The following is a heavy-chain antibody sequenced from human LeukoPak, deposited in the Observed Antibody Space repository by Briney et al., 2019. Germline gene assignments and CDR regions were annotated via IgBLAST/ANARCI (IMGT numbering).Heavy chain of an antibody. CDR1: GYSFTSYG. Sequence: ASVKVSCKASGYSFTSYGISWVRQAPGQGLELMGWVIGYNGNTNYAQRLQGRVTMTTDTSTSTAYMELRSLSSDATAVYYCARDRPYYYDSSAYYPDFWGPGTLVTVS. D-gene: IGHD3-22*01. CDR2: VIGYNGNT. CDR3: ARDRPYYYDSSAYYPDF. J-gene: IGHJ4*02. V-gene: IGHV1-18*01.